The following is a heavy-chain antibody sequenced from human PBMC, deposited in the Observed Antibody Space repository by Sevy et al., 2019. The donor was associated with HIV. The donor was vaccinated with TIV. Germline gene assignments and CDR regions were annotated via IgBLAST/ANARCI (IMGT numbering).Heavy chain of an antibody. CDR1: GGSITSLY. D-gene: IGHD1-26*01. CDR3: AGENAWGRGYS. J-gene: IGHJ5*01. Sequence: SETLSLTCTVSGGSITSLYWNWIRQPPGKGLEWIANIYYNGHINYNPSLKSRVTLSLYTSKNQFSLRRSSVTAADTAMYYCAGENAWGRGYSWCHGTLVTVSS. CDR2: IYYNGHI. V-gene: IGHV4-59*08.